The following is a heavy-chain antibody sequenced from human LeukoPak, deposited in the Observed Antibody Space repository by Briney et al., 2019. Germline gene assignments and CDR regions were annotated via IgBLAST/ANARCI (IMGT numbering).Heavy chain of an antibody. CDR2: INPNSGGT. J-gene: IGHJ3*02. V-gene: IGHV1-2*02. CDR1: GYTFTGYY. Sequence: ASVKVSCKASGYTFTGYYMHWVRQAPGQGLEWMGWINPNSGGTNCAQKFQGRVTMTRDTSISTAYMELSRLRSDDTAVYYCASRRRVYCSSTSCFNDAFDIWGQGTMVTVSS. CDR3: ASRRRVYCSSTSCFNDAFDI. D-gene: IGHD2-2*01.